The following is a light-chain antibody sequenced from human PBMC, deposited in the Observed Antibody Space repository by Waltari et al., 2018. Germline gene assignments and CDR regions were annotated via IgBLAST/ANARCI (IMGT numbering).Light chain of an antibody. Sequence: IVWTQPPATLSVSPVERPTLSYSASQSVSSYLAWYQQKPGQAPRLLIYDASNRATCIPARFSGSGSGTDFTLTISSLEPEDFAVYYCQQRGNWPPPWTFGQVTKVEIK. CDR3: QQRGNWPPPWT. CDR2: DAS. J-gene: IGKJ1*01. V-gene: IGKV3-11*01. CDR1: QSVSSY.